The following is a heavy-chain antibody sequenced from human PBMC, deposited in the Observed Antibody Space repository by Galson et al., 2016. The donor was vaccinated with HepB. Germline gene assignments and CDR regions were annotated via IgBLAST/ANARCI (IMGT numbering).Heavy chain of an antibody. D-gene: IGHD3-16*01. CDR3: AKDPSQGEDGSFAD. V-gene: IGHV3-23*01. CDR2: ICGSCPDI. Sequence: PRLSCAASGFTFKDYGMTWVRQVPGKGLEWVSTICGSCPDIDYADPVRGRFTISRDNSNNMLYLQMNNLRGADTAVYYCAKDPSQGEDGSFADWGQGTLVTVSS. CDR1: GFTFKDYG. J-gene: IGHJ4*02.